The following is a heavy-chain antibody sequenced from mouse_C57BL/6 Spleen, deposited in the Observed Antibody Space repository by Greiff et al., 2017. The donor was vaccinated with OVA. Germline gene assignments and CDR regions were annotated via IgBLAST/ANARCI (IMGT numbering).Heavy chain of an antibody. CDR1: GYTFTSHW. V-gene: IGHV1-55*01. Sequence: QVPLQQSGAELVKPGASVKMSCKASGYTFTSHWITWVKQRPGQGLAWIGDIYPGSGSTKYTAKFKSNATLTVDTSSSTTYMKPSSLTSEDSAVYDCARGDIDEDYWGQGTTLTVSS. CDR3: ARGDIDEDY. CDR2: IYPGSGST. J-gene: IGHJ2*01.